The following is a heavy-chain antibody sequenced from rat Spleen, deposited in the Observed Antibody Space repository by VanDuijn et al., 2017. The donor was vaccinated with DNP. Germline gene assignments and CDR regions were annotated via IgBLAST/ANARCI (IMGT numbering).Heavy chain of an antibody. CDR1: EFSLSDYS. D-gene: IGHD1-12*02. Sequence: QVQLKESGPGLVQPSQTLSLTCTVSEFSLSDYSIHWVRQPPGKGLEWIAAISAGGSSYYNSALKSRLSISRDTSKNQVFLKMNSLQTDDTGTYYCTRDQDYYYDGSYYPTMDAWGQGTSVTVSS. CDR3: TRDQDYYYDGSYYPTMDA. J-gene: IGHJ4*01. V-gene: IGHV2-19*01. CDR2: ISAGGSS.